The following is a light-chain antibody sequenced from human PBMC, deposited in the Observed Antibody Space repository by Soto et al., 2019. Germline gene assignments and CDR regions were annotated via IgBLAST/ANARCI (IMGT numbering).Light chain of an antibody. J-gene: IGKJ2*01. V-gene: IGKV1-5*03. CDR2: KAS. Sequence: DIQMTQSPSTLSASVGDRVTITCRASQSISSWLAWYQQKPGKAPKLLISKASSLESGVPSRFSGSGSGTEFTLTISSLQPDDFPTYYCQQYNSYSPYTLGQGTKLEIK. CDR1: QSISSW. CDR3: QQYNSYSPYT.